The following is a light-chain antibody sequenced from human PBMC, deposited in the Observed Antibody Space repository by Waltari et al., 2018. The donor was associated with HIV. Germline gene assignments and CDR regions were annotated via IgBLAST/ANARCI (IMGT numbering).Light chain of an antibody. CDR3: SSYAGTSNFVL. CDR1: SSDDGAYNY. J-gene: IGLJ2*01. Sequence: QSALTQPRSVSESPGQSVTISCTGTSSDDGAYNYVSWYQQHPGRAPKFIIYNVSERPSGVPDRFSGSKSGNTASLTISGLQAEDEADYYCSSYAGTSNFVLFGGGTKLTVL. V-gene: IGLV2-11*01. CDR2: NVS.